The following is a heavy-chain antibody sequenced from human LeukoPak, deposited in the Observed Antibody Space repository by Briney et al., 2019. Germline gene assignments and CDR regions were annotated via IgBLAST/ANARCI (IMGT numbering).Heavy chain of an antibody. J-gene: IGHJ4*02. CDR1: GFTFISYA. D-gene: IGHD3-10*01. V-gene: IGHV3-23*01. CDR2: ISGSGGST. Sequence: GGSLTLSSAVSGFTFISYAMSWVRQAPGKGLEWVSAISGSGGSTYYADSVKGRLTISRDNSKNTLYLQMNSQIATRTGVYYCAKDELPWFGELAGIPYWGQGTLVTVSS. CDR3: AKDELPWFGELAGIPY.